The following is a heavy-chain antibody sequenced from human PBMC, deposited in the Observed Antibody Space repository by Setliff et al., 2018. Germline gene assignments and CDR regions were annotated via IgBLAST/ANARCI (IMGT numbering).Heavy chain of an antibody. CDR2: IRYDAVNK. V-gene: IGHV3-30*02. CDR3: AKDSLEVVIALHGMDV. D-gene: IGHD2-21*01. J-gene: IGHJ6*01. Sequence: PGGSLRFSCAASGFAFSRYGMHWVRQGPGKGLEWVAFIRYDAVNKYYADSVQGRFTISRDNSKNTLFLQMDSLRDDDTAVYYCAKDSLEVVIALHGMDVWGQGTTVTVSS. CDR1: GFAFSRYG.